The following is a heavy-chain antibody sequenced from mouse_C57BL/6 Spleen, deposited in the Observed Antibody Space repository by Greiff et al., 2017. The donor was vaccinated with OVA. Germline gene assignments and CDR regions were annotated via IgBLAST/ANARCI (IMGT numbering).Heavy chain of an antibody. CDR1: GFTFSSYG. V-gene: IGHV5-6*01. CDR3: ARQGTSPYFDY. CDR2: ISSGGSYT. Sequence: EVKVVESGGDLVKPGGSLKLSCAASGFTFSSYGMSWVRQTPDKRLEWVATISSGGSYTYYPDSVKGRFTISRDNAKNTLYLQMSSLKSEDTAMYYCARQGTSPYFDYWGQGTTLTVSS. J-gene: IGHJ2*01.